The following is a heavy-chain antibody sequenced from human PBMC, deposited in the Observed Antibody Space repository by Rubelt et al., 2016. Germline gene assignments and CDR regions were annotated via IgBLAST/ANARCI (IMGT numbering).Heavy chain of an antibody. V-gene: IGHV3-53*01. J-gene: IGHJ6*02. D-gene: IGHD3-9*01. Sequence: GSGGGLVQPGGSLRLSCAASGFTVSSNCMSWVRQAPGKGLEWVSVIYSGGSTYYADSVKGRFTISRDNSKNTLYLQMNSLRAEDTAVYYCARVDRYFDWLSPFMDVWGQGTTVTVSS. CDR3: ARVDRYFDWLSPFMDV. CDR2: IYSGGST. CDR1: GFTVSSNC.